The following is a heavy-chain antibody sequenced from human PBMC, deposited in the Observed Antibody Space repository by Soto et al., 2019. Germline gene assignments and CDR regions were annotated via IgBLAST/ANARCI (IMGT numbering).Heavy chain of an antibody. J-gene: IGHJ4*02. CDR3: TRHQPLGAAAVTYDY. CDR1: GGSISSYY. V-gene: IGHV4-59*08. CDR2: IYYSGST. D-gene: IGHD6-13*01. Sequence: WETLSLTCTVSGGSISSYYWSWIRQPPGKGLEWIGYIYYSGSTNYNPSLKSRVTTSVDTSKNQFSLKLSSVTAADTAVYYCTRHQPLGAAAVTYDYRGQGTLVTVS.